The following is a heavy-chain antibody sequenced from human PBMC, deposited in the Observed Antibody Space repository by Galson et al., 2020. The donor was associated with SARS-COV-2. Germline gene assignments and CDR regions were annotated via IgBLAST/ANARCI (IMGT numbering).Heavy chain of an antibody. CDR2: IGIAGDT. CDR3: TRGSGSFYFLDS. J-gene: IGHJ4*02. D-gene: IGHD1-26*01. V-gene: IGHV3-13*01. CDR1: GFTFSSHD. Sequence: GGSLRISCAASGFTFSSHDMHWVRQPIGKGLEWVSDIGIAGDTFYLGSVKGRFTISRENAKSSLYLQMNSLRAEDTAVYYCTRGSGSFYFLDSWGQGTLVTVSS.